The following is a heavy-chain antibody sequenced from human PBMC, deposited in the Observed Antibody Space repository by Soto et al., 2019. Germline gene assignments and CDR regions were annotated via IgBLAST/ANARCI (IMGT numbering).Heavy chain of an antibody. CDR3: AKVYSSGWSFYYGTDV. Sequence: QVQLQQSGPGLVKPSQTLSLTCAISGDSVSSNSAIWNWFRQSPSRGLEWLGRTYYTSKWYNDYAVSVRSRISINPDPSKNQGSLQLNSVTPEDTAVYYCAKVYSSGWSFYYGTDVWGQGTTVTGSS. CDR2: TYYTSKWYN. CDR1: GDSVSSNSAI. J-gene: IGHJ6*02. D-gene: IGHD6-19*01. V-gene: IGHV6-1*01.